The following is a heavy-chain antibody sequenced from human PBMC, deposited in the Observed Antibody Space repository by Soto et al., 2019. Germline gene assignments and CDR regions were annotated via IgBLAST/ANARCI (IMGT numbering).Heavy chain of an antibody. CDR1: GFTFSSYS. V-gene: IGHV3-21*01. J-gene: IGHJ4*02. D-gene: IGHD6-13*01. CDR2: ISSSSSYI. CDR3: ASARGSSSWLFDY. Sequence: GGSLRLSCAASGFTFSSYSMNWVRQAPGKGLEWVSSISSSSSYIYYADSVKGRFTISRDNAKNSLYLQMNSLRAEDTAVYYCASARGSSSWLFDYWGQGTLVTVSS.